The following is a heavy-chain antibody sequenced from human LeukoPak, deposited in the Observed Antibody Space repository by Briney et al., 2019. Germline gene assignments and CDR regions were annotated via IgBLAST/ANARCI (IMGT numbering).Heavy chain of an antibody. V-gene: IGHV4-38-2*02. Sequence: PSETLSLTCSVSGYSISSGYYWGWIRQPPGKGLEWIRSIYHSGSTYYNPSLTNRVTISVDTSKNQFSLKLTSVTAADTAVYYCVSAKFLVRGVSWFDPWGQGTLVTVSS. J-gene: IGHJ5*02. CDR3: VSAKFLVRGVSWFDP. D-gene: IGHD3-10*01. CDR1: GYSISSGYY. CDR2: IYHSGST.